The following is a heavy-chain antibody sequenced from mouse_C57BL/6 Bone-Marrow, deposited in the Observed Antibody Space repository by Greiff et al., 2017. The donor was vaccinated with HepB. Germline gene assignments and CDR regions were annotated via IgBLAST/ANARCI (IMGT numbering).Heavy chain of an antibody. Sequence: EVQRVESGGGLVKPGGSLKLSCAASGFTFSDYGMHWVRQAPEKGLEWVAYISSGSSTIYYADTVKGRFTISRDNAKNTLFLQMTSLRSEDTAMYYCARGYYGSSTFAYWGQGTLVTVSA. V-gene: IGHV5-17*01. CDR3: ARGYYGSSTFAY. D-gene: IGHD1-1*01. J-gene: IGHJ3*01. CDR2: ISSGSSTI. CDR1: GFTFSDYG.